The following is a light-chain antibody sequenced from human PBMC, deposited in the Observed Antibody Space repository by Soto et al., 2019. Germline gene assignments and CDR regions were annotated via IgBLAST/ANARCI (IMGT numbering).Light chain of an antibody. CDR3: QQCNNWPLT. V-gene: IGKV3-15*01. CDR1: QSVSNN. Sequence: EIVMTQSPATLSVSPGDRVTLSCRASQSVSNNLDWFQQKPGQAPRLLIYGASTRATGIPARFSGSGSGTEFTLTISSLQTEDFAVYYCQQCNNWPLTFGQGTKVEIK. J-gene: IGKJ1*01. CDR2: GAS.